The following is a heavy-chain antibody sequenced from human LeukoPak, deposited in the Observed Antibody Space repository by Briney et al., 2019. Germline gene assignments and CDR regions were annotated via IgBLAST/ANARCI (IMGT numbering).Heavy chain of an antibody. CDR2: IYYSGST. D-gene: IGHD3-16*02. J-gene: IGHJ4*02. Sequence: SETLSLTCTVSGGSISSYYWSWIRQPPGKGLEWIGYIYYSGSTNYNPSLKSRVTISVDTSKNQFSLKLSSVTAADTAVYYCARDIRYDYVWGSYRNYFDYWGQGTLVTVSS. V-gene: IGHV4-59*01. CDR3: ARDIRYDYVWGSYRNYFDY. CDR1: GGSISSYY.